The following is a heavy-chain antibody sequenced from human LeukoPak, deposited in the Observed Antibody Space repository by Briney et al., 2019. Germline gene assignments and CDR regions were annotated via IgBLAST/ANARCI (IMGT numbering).Heavy chain of an antibody. CDR2: IWYDGSDK. CDR1: GFTFSIYG. J-gene: IGHJ4*02. D-gene: IGHD1-7*01. V-gene: IGHV3-33*01. Sequence: QPGGSLRLSCAASGFTFSIYGMHWVRQAPGKGLEWVAVIWYDGSDKYYADSVKGRFTISRDNSKNTLYLQMNSLRAEDTAVYYCARATYNWNSYYFDYWGQGTLVTVSS. CDR3: ARATYNWNSYYFDY.